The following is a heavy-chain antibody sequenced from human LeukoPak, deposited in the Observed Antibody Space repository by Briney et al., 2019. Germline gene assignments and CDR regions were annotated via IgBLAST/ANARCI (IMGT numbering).Heavy chain of an antibody. V-gene: IGHV4-30-4*01. CDR2: IYYSGST. CDR3: ASVSRDGYNHNWFDP. J-gene: IGHJ5*02. D-gene: IGHD5-24*01. Sequence: PSQTLSLTCTVSGGSIRSGDYHWSWIRQPPGKGLEWIGYIYYSGSTNYNPSLKSRVTISVDTSKNQFSLKLSSVTAADTAVYYCASVSRDGYNHNWFDPWGQGTLVTVSS. CDR1: GGSIRSGDYH.